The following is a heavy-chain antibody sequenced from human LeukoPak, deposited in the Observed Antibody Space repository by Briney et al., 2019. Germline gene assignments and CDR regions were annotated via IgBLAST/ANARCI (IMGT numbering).Heavy chain of an antibody. Sequence: GGSLRLSCAASGFTVSNDYMAWAPQAPGRGLEWVSLIYGDGTTFYTDSVKGRFTISRDNFKNTLYLQMSSLRAEDTALYYCARQRAGAQSWVALDPWGQGTLVTVSS. CDR1: GFTVSNDY. V-gene: IGHV3-66*02. J-gene: IGHJ5*02. D-gene: IGHD3-10*01. CDR3: ARQRAGAQSWVALDP. CDR2: IYGDGTT.